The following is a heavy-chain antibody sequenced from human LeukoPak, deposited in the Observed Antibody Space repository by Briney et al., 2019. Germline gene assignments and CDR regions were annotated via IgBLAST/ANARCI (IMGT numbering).Heavy chain of an antibody. V-gene: IGHV3-11*01. J-gene: IGHJ4*02. CDR2: ISSSGSSI. D-gene: IGHD3-22*01. CDR1: GFTFYDYY. CDR3: ARVQPHCDDSSGYPPDY. Sequence: NPGGSLRRSCAASGFTFYDYYMMWIRPAPGKGREWGSDISSSGSSIYYPDSVKGRFTISRDNAKTSLYLQMNSLRAEDTAVYYCARVQPHCDDSSGYPPDYWGQGTLVTVSS.